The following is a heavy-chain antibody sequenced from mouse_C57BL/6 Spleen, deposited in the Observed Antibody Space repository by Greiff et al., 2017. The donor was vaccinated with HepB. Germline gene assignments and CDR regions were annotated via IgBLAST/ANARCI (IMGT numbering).Heavy chain of an antibody. D-gene: IGHD1-2*01. Sequence: VKVVESGPGLVAPSQSLSITCTVSGFSLTSYGVHWVRQPPGKGLEWLVVIWSDGSTTYNSALKSRLSISKDNSKSQVFLKMNSLQTDDTAMYYCARGGYYGPSWGFAYWGQGTLVTVSA. CDR1: GFSLTSYG. CDR2: IWSDGST. J-gene: IGHJ3*01. CDR3: ARGGYYGPSWGFAY. V-gene: IGHV2-6*03.